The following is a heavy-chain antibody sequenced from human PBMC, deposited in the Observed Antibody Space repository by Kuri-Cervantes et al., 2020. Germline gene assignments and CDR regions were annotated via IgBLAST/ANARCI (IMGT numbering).Heavy chain of an antibody. D-gene: IGHD3-22*01. CDR2: INSDGSST. J-gene: IGHJ4*02. Sequence: GESLKIFCAASGFTFSSYWMHWVRQAPGKGLVWVSRINSDGSSTSYADSVKGRFTISRDNAKNSLYLQMNSLRDEDTAVYYCARASYDSSGYFYWGQGTLVTVSS. CDR3: ARASYDSSGYFY. CDR1: GFTFSSYW. V-gene: IGHV3-74*01.